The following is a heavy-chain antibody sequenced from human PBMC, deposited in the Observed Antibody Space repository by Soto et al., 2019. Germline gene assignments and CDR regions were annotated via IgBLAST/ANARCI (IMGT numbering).Heavy chain of an antibody. J-gene: IGHJ4*02. CDR1: GYTFNTYY. D-gene: IGHD3-16*01. CDR3: ARAAAGGAIRYYFDQ. CDR2: INPYDGTT. Sequence: QVQLMQSGAEVMKPGASVKVSCKASGYTFNTYYIHWVRQAPGQGLEWAGIINPYDGTTTYAQNVQWRVTLTRDTSTATVYMELGSLRSADTAVYYCARAAAGGAIRYYFDQWGQGTLVTVSS. V-gene: IGHV1-46*02.